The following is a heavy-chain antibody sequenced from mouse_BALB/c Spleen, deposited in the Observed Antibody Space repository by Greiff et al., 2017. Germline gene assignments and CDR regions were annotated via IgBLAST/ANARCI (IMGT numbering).Heavy chain of an antibody. CDR1: GFTFSSFG. D-gene: IGHD2-1*01. J-gene: IGHJ3*01. CDR3: ARSRGNYWFAY. Sequence: EVKLMESGGGLVQPGGSRKLSCAASGFTFSSFGMHWVRQAPEKGLEWVAYISSGSSTIYYADTVKGRFTISRDNPKNTLFLQMTSLRSEDTAMYYCARSRGNYWFAYWGQGTLVTVSA. CDR2: ISSGSSTI. V-gene: IGHV5-17*02.